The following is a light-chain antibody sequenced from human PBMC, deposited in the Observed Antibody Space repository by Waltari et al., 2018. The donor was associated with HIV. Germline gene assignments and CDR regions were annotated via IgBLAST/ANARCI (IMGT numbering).Light chain of an antibody. CDR1: QIISSN. CDR2: GAS. Sequence: EIVMTQSPATLSVSPGERATLSCRTSQIISSNLAWYQQKPGQAPRLLIYGASTRATGIPARFRGSGSGTEFTLTISSLQSEDFAVYYCQQYNNWPPLTFGGGTKVEIK. CDR3: QQYNNWPPLT. J-gene: IGKJ4*01. V-gene: IGKV3-15*01.